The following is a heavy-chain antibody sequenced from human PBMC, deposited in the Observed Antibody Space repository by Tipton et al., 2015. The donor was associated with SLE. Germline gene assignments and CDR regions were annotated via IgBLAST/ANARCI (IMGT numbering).Heavy chain of an antibody. J-gene: IGHJ4*02. CDR3: ARGVAGRLGLDF. D-gene: IGHD6-19*01. CDR2: IHTSGST. V-gene: IGHV4-59*02. Sequence: TLSLTCTVSGGSVSGYYWSWIRQPPGRGLEWIGYIHTSGSTSYNPSLKSRVTMSVDPSKMQFSLNLNSVTAADTALYFCARGVAGRLGLDFWGQGSLVTVSS. CDR1: GGSVSGYY.